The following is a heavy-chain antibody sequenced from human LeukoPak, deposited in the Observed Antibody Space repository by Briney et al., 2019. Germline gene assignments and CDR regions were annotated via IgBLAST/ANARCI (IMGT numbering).Heavy chain of an antibody. D-gene: IGHD6-6*01. CDR3: ARDLSSSSTAYLQH. CDR2: ISSSSTYI. Sequence: GGSLRLSCAASGFTFSDHYMDWVRQAPGKGLEWVSSISSSSTYIYYADSVKGRFTISRDNAKNSLYLQMNSLRAEDTAVYYCARDLSSSSTAYLQHWGQGTLVTVSS. CDR1: GFTFSDHY. J-gene: IGHJ1*01. V-gene: IGHV3-21*01.